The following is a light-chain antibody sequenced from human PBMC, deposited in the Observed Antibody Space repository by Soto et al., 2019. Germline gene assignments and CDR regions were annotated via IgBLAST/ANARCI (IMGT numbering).Light chain of an antibody. CDR2: AAS. CDR1: QSVNSSY. Sequence: EIVLTQSPGTLSLSPGERVTVSCRASQSVNSSYLAWYQQRPGQAPRLLIFAASSRASGVPDRFSGDGSGTDFTLTISRLEPEDFAVYYCQQYGRSLPKYTFGQGTKLEIK. J-gene: IGKJ2*01. CDR3: QQYGRSLPKYT. V-gene: IGKV3-20*01.